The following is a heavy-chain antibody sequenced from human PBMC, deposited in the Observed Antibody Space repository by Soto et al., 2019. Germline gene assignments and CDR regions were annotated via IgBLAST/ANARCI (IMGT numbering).Heavy chain of an antibody. Sequence: QVQLVQSGAEVKKPGSSVKVSCKASGGTFSSYAISWVRQAPGQGLEWMGGIIPIFGTANYAQKFQGRVTITADESXXTXYXXLSSLRSEDTAVYYCARLPRSGSYKGAGYYYGMDVWGQGTTVTVSS. J-gene: IGHJ6*02. CDR3: ARLPRSGSYKGAGYYYGMDV. D-gene: IGHD3-10*01. CDR2: IIPIFGTA. CDR1: GGTFSSYA. V-gene: IGHV1-69*12.